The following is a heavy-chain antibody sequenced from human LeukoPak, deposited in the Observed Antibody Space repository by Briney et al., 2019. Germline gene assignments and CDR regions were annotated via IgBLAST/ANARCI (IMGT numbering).Heavy chain of an antibody. V-gene: IGHV4-61*02. Sequence: PSETLSLTCTVSGGSMSSGSYFGSWLRQPACKGLEWIGRIYTSGSTNYSPSLKSRVTISVDTSKNQFSLKLSSVTAADTAVYYCARGRRGGSYPFDDWGQGTLVTVSS. J-gene: IGHJ4*02. CDR3: ARGRRGGSYPFDD. D-gene: IGHD1-26*01. CDR1: GGSMSSGSYF. CDR2: IYTSGST.